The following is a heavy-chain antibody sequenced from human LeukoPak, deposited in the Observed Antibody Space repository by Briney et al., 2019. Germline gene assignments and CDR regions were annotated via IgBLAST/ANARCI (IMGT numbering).Heavy chain of an antibody. CDR3: ARDAYYDYIWGSYNH. CDR1: GYSISSGYY. J-gene: IGHJ4*02. CDR2: IYHNGSA. V-gene: IGHV4-38-2*02. Sequence: SETLSLTCTVSGYSISSGYYWVWIRQSPGKGLELIGSIYHNGSAYYNPSLKSRVTMSVDTSLNQFSLKLSSVTAADTAVYYCARDAYYDYIWGSYNHWGQGTLVTVSS. D-gene: IGHD3-16*01.